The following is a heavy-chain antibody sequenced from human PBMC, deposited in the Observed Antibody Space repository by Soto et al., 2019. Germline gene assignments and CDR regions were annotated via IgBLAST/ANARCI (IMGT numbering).Heavy chain of an antibody. V-gene: IGHV3-23*01. J-gene: IGHJ4*02. D-gene: IGHD3-3*01. CDR3: ARGFYTDY. Sequence: RLSCAASGFTFSSYAMSWVRQAPGKGLEWVSAISGSGGSTYYADSVKGRFTISRDNAKNSVHLQMNSLRVEDTAVYYCARGFYTDYWGQGALVTVSS. CDR2: ISGSGGST. CDR1: GFTFSSYA.